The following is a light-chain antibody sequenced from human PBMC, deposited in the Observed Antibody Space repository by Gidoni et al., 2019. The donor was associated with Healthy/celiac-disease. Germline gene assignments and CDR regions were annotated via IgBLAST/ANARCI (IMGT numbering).Light chain of an antibody. CDR2: EVS. V-gene: IGLV2-8*01. Sequence: QSALTQPPSASGSPGQSVTISCTGTSSDVGGYNYVSWYHQPPGKAPKLMIYEVSKRPSGVPDRFSGSKSGNTASLTVSGLQAEDEADYYCSSYAGSNNFRVFGGGTKLTVL. J-gene: IGLJ3*02. CDR1: SSDVGGYNY. CDR3: SSYAGSNNFRV.